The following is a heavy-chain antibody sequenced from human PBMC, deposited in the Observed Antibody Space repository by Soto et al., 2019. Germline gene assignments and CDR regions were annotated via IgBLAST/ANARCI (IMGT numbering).Heavy chain of an antibody. Sequence: PGGSLRLSCAASGFRFRTRAMRWVRQAPGKGLECVASIRPGGDSTYYADSVKGRFAVSRDNSNFTLYLQMDSLRVKDTAIYYCTTHEEGAPWAGGFDSSAQGTLVTVSS. CDR1: GFRFRTRA. CDR2: IRPGGDST. CDR3: TTHEEGAPWAGGFDS. J-gene: IGHJ5*01. V-gene: IGHV3-23*01. D-gene: IGHD1-26*01.